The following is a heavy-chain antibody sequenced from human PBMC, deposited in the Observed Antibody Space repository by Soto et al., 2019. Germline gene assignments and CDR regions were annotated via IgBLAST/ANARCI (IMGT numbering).Heavy chain of an antibody. J-gene: IGHJ4*02. CDR2: IYSGGNK. CDR3: VGGNNGVEGE. D-gene: IGHD3-3*01. Sequence: EVQLVESGGDLVQPGGSLRLSCAASGCSVSRSYMSWVRQAPGKGLEWVSLIYSGGNKDYADSVKGRFTISRDHSNNTVYLQMNSLRVDDTAVYYCVGGNNGVEGEWGQGTVVTVSS. CDR1: GCSVSRSY. V-gene: IGHV3-66*01.